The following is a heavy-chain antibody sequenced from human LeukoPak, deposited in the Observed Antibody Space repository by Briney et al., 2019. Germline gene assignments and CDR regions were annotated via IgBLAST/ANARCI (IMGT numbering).Heavy chain of an antibody. CDR1: GFTFSSYW. CDR3: TRDLMDYDVTTGLHHYYMNV. V-gene: IGHV3-74*01. J-gene: IGHJ6*02. Sequence: GGSLRLSCVASGFTFSSYWMHWVRQDPRKGLVWVSRINGDGRNINYADSVRGRFTISRDNAKNTLYLQMNALRVEDTAVYYCTRDLMDYDVTTGLHHYYMNVWGQGTTVTVSS. D-gene: IGHD3-9*01. CDR2: INGDGRNI.